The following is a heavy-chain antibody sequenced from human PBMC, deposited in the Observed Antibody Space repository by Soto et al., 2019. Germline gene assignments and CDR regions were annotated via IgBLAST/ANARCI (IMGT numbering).Heavy chain of an antibody. CDR3: ALPLSYYYDSSGTGVWFAP. Sequence: ASVKVSCKASGGTFSSYAISWVRQAPGQGLEWMGGIIPIFGTANYAQKFQGRVTITADESTSTAYMELSSLRSEDTAVYYCALPLSYYYDSSGTGVWFAPWGQGTLVTV. CDR2: IIPIFGTA. D-gene: IGHD3-22*01. CDR1: GGTFSSYA. J-gene: IGHJ5*02. V-gene: IGHV1-69*13.